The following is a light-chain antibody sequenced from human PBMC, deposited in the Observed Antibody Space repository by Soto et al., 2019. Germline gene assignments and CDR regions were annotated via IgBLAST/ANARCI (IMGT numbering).Light chain of an antibody. CDR2: EVS. V-gene: IGLV2-14*01. J-gene: IGLJ1*01. CDR1: DISGYNY. CDR3: NTSHV. Sequence: QSALTQPASVSGSPGQSITISCTGSDISGYNYVSWYQQYPGKAPKLMIYEVSNRPSGVSHRFSGSKSGNTASLTISGLQAEDEADYYCNTSHVFATGTKVTVL.